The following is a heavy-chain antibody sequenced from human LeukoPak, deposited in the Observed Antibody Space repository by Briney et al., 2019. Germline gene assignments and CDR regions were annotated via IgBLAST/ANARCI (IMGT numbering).Heavy chain of an antibody. J-gene: IGHJ6*02. D-gene: IGHD2-2*01. CDR2: IIPILGIA. Sequence: GASVKVSCKASGGTFSSYAISWVRQAPGQGLEWMGRIIPILGIANYAQKFQGRVTITADKSTSTAYMELSSLRSEDTAVYYCARVRCSSTSCYRGYYGMDVWGQGTTVTVSS. CDR1: GGTFSSYA. CDR3: ARVRCSSTSCYRGYYGMDV. V-gene: IGHV1-69*04.